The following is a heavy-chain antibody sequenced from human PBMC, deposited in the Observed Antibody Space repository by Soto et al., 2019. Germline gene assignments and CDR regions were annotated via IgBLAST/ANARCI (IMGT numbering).Heavy chain of an antibody. Sequence: GGSLRLSCEASGFTFSTYSMNWVRQAPGQGLEWVSSISSSSTYRYYGDSVKGRFTISRDNAKNSLYLQMNSLRAEDSAVYYCARDTVVVVAALGMDVWGQGTTVTVSS. CDR3: ARDTVVVVAALGMDV. D-gene: IGHD2-15*01. CDR2: ISSSSTYR. J-gene: IGHJ6*02. CDR1: GFTFSTYS. V-gene: IGHV3-21*01.